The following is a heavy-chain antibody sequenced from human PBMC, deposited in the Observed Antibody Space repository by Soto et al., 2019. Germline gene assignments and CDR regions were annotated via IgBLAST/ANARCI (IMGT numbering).Heavy chain of an antibody. CDR2: SYSSGST. J-gene: IGHJ4*02. CDR1: GGSMPGKY. CDR3: ARETYCSSGSCYVADY. D-gene: IGHD2-2*01. V-gene: IGHV4-4*07. Sequence: QVQLQESGPGLVKPSETLSLTCTVSGGSMPGKYWSWIRQPARKGLEWIGRSYSSGSTNYNPSLKSRVTMSEYTSKNQFSLRLTSVTAADTAMYYCARETYCSSGSCYVADYWGQGTLVTVSS.